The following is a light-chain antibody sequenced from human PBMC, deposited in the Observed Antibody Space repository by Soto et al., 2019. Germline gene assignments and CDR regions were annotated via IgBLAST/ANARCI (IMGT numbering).Light chain of an antibody. CDR3: QQSYSTPFT. V-gene: IGKV1-39*01. CDR2: AAS. CDR1: RSISSY. Sequence: DVQMTQSPSSLSASVGDRVTITCGASRSISSYLNWYHQKPGNAPKLLIYAASSLQSGVPLRFSGSGSGTDFTLTISSLQPEDFATYYCQQSYSTPFTFGQGTKLEIK. J-gene: IGKJ2*01.